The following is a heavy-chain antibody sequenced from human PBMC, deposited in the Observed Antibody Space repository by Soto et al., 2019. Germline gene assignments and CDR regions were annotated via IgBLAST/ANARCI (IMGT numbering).Heavy chain of an antibody. CDR1: GFTFSSYA. D-gene: IGHD3-16*01. J-gene: IGHJ5*02. V-gene: IGHV3-23*01. CDR2: ISGSGGST. CDR3: AKSPLRVFGAYDFDP. Sequence: EVQLLESGGGLVQPGGSLRLSCAASGFTFSSYAMSWVRQAPGKGLEWVSAISGSGGSTYYADSAKGRFTISRDNSKNTLYLQMNSLRAEDTAVYYCAKSPLRVFGAYDFDPWGQGTLVTVSS.